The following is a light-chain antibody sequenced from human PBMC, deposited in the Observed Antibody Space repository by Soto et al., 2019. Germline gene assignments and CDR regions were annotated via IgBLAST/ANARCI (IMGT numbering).Light chain of an antibody. CDR1: QGISNY. CDR2: SAS. J-gene: IGKJ2*01. Sequence: DIQLTQSPSFLSASVGDRVTTTCRASQGISNYLAWYQQKPGKAPELLVYSASTVQSGVPSRFSGGGSETEFSLTIGTLQPEDFATYYCQQYYSYPYTFGQGTKVDIK. CDR3: QQYYSYPYT. V-gene: IGKV1-9*01.